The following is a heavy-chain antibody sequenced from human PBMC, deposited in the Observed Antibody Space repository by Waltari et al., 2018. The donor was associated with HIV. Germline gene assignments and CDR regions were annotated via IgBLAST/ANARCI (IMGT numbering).Heavy chain of an antibody. CDR3: ANSEQQVVGYYFYGMDG. CDR2: IFWDDDK. CDR1: GFSLSTRGVG. J-gene: IGHJ6*02. Sequence: QITLKESGPTLVKPTQTPTLTCTFSGFSLSTRGVGVGWIRQTPGKALEWLALIFWDDDKRYSPSLKSRLTNHKDTSKNQVVLTMTNMDPVDTATYYCANSEQQVVGYYFYGMDGWGQGTTVTVSS. D-gene: IGHD6-13*01. V-gene: IGHV2-5*02.